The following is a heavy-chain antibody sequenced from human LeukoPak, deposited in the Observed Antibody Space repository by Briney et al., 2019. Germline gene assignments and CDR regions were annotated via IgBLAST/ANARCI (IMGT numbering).Heavy chain of an antibody. CDR1: GFTFSSYW. J-gene: IGHJ6*03. CDR3: ASPPVPQAAAITPGYFYYYMDV. Sequence: GGSLRLSRAASGFTFSSYWMSWVRQAPGKGLEWVANIKQDGSEKYYVDSVKGRFTISRDNAKNSLYLQMNSLRAEDTAVYYCASPPVPQAAAITPGYFYYYMDVWGKGTTVTVSS. D-gene: IGHD6-13*01. CDR2: IKQDGSEK. V-gene: IGHV3-7*03.